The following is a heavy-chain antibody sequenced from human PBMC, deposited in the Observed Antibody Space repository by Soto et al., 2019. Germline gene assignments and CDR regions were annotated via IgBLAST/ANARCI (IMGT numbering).Heavy chain of an antibody. CDR1: GGSFRGYY. CDR3: ARVTGRYYSGMDV. J-gene: IGHJ6*02. CDR2: INHSGST. V-gene: IGHV4-34*01. Sequence: QVQLQQWGAGLLKPSETLSLTCAVYGGSFRGYYWSWIRQPPGKGLEWIGEINHSGSTNYKPSLKSRVTISVDTSKNQFSLKLSSVTAADTAVYSCARVTGRYYSGMDVWGQGTTVTVSS.